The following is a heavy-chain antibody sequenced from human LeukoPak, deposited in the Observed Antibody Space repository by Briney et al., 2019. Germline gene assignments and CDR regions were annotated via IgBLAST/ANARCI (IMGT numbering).Heavy chain of an antibody. CDR3: ARALAAAGTFPHY. CDR2: ISSSSSYI. D-gene: IGHD6-13*01. V-gene: IGHV3-21*01. Sequence: GGSLRLSCAASGFTFSSYSMNWVRQAPGKGLEWVSSISSSSSYIYYADSVKGRFTISRDNAKNSLYLQMNSLRAEDTAVYYCARALAAAGTFPHYWGQGTLVTVSS. CDR1: GFTFSSYS. J-gene: IGHJ4*02.